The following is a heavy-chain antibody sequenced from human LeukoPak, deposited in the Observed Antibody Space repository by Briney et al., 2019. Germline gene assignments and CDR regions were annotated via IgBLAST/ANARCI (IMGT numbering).Heavy chain of an antibody. CDR3: ARLAVSSIWSVYFDY. V-gene: IGHV5-51*01. J-gene: IGHJ4*02. CDR2: IYPGDSNT. CDR1: GYSFTNYW. Sequence: GESLKISCKGSGYSFTNYWIGWVRQMPGKGLEWMGTIYPGDSNTRYSPSFQGQVTISADKSISTAYLQWSSLKASDTAIYYCARLAVSSIWSVYFDYWGQGTLVTVSS. D-gene: IGHD6-13*01.